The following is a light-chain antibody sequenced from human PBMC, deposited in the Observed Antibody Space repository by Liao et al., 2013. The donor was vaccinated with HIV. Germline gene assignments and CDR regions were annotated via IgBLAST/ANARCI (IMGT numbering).Light chain of an antibody. Sequence: SYELTQPPSVSVSPGQTASITCSGDKLGDKFVWWYQQKPGRSPVLVIYQDTKRPSGVPERFSGSNSGNTATLTISGTQSTDEADYYCQVWDSTPDQRIYVFGPGTKVTVL. CDR1: KLGDKF. CDR2: QDT. CDR3: QVWDSTPDQRIYV. V-gene: IGLV3-1*01. J-gene: IGLJ1*01.